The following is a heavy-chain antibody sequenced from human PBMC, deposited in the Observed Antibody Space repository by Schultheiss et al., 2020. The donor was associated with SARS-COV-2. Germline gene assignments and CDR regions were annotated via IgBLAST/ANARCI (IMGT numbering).Heavy chain of an antibody. CDR1: GGSISSGGYY. CDR3: ARGSGWYRDYYYGMDV. V-gene: IGHV4-61*08. CDR2: IYYSGST. J-gene: IGHJ6*02. Sequence: SETLSLTCTVSGGSISSGGYYWSWIRQPPGKGLEWIGYIYYSGSTNYNPSLKSRVTISVDTSKNQFSLKLSSVTAADTAVYYCARGSGWYRDYYYGMDVWGQGTTVTVSS. D-gene: IGHD6-19*01.